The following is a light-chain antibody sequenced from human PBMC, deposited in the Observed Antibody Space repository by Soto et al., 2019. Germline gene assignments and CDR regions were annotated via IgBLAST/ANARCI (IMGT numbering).Light chain of an antibody. CDR2: SND. CDR3: ATWDDSLNVV. V-gene: IGLV1-44*01. CDR1: TSNIGTNT. Sequence: QSVLTQSPSASGTPGQRVSISCSGSTSNIGTNTVSWYQHVPGTAPKLLIYSNDQRPSAVPGRLSCSKSGTSASLAISGLLSEDEADYYCATWDDSLNVVFGGGTKLTVL. J-gene: IGLJ2*01.